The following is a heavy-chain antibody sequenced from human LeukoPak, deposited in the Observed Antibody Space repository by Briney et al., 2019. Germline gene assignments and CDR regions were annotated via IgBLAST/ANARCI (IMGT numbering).Heavy chain of an antibody. J-gene: IGHJ3*02. V-gene: IGHV4-4*07. CDR1: GGSISSYY. D-gene: IGHD1-1*01. Sequence: SETLSLTCTVSGGSISSYYWSWIRQPAGKGLEWIGRIYTSGSTNYNPSPKSRVTMSVDTSKNQFSLKLSSVTAADTAVYYCARSWKRFQDFDIWGQATIVTVAS. CDR2: IYTSGST. CDR3: ARSWKRFQDFDI.